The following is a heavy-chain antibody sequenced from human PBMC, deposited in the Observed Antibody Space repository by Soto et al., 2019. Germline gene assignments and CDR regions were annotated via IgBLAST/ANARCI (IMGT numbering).Heavy chain of an antibody. CDR3: ARERAYCGGDCYKDAFDI. CDR1: GYTFTGYY. V-gene: IGHV1-2*04. Sequence: ASVKVSCKASGYTFTGYYMHWVRQAPGQGLEWKGWINPNSGGTNYAQKYQGWVTMTRDTSISTAYIELRRLRSDDTDVYYSARERAYCGGDCYKDAFDIWGQGTMVTVSS. CDR2: INPNSGGT. D-gene: IGHD2-21*01. J-gene: IGHJ3*02.